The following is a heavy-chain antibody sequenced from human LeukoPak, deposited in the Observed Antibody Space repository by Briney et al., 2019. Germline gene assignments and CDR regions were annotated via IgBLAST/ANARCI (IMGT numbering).Heavy chain of an antibody. V-gene: IGHV4-59*08. Sequence: SETLSLTCAVYGGSFSGYYWSWIRQPPGKGLEWIGYIYYSGSSNYNPSLKSRVTISVETSKSQFSLKLTSVTAADTAVYYCARRRYTSGYLDYWGQGTLVTVSS. CDR3: ARRRYTSGYLDY. CDR2: IYYSGSS. CDR1: GGSFSGYY. J-gene: IGHJ4*02. D-gene: IGHD3-22*01.